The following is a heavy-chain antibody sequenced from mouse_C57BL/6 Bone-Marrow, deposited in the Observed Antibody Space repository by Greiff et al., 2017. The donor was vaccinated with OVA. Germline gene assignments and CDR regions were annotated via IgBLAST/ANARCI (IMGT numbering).Heavy chain of an antibody. CDR3: ARRRDYSYYFDY. D-gene: IGHD2-13*01. J-gene: IGHJ2*01. Sequence: QVQLKQPGAELVMPGASVKLSCKASGYTFTSYWMHWVKQRPGQGLEWIGEIDPSDSYTNYNQKLKGKSTLTVDKSSSTAYMQLSSLTSEDSAVYYCARRRDYSYYFDYWGQGTTLTVSS. CDR1: GYTFTSYW. V-gene: IGHV1-69*01. CDR2: IDPSDSYT.